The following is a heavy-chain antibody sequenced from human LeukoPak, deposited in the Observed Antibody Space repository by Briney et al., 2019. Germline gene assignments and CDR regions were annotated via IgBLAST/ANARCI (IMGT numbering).Heavy chain of an antibody. CDR3: AKEPPTSYYYDSSGYYD. Sequence: GGSLRLSCAASGFTFSSYAMGWVRQAPGKGLEWVSAISGSGGSTYYADSVKGRFTISSDNSKNTLYLQMNSLRAEDTAVYYCAKEPPTSYYYDSSGYYDWGQGTLVTVSS. CDR1: GFTFSSYA. D-gene: IGHD3-22*01. V-gene: IGHV3-23*01. J-gene: IGHJ4*02. CDR2: ISGSGGST.